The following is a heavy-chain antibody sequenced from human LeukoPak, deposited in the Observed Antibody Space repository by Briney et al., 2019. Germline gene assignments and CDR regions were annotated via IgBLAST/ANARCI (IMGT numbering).Heavy chain of an antibody. CDR1: GFTFSSYS. CDR3: AKGGASVTRYVDY. V-gene: IGHV3-30*18. CDR2: MSNSGENT. J-gene: IGHJ4*02. Sequence: GGSLRLSCAASGFTFSSYSMQWGCQTPGKGLEWVGIMSNSGENTFYGEAVKGRFTISRDNSQNTLYLQMNSLRPEDTAVYYCAKGGASVTRYVDYWGQGTLVTVSS. D-gene: IGHD4-17*01.